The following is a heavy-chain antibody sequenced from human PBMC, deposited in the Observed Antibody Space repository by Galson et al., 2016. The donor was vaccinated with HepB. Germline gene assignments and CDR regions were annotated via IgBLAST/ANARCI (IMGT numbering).Heavy chain of an antibody. Sequence: SVKVSCKVYGGTFSRYAISWLRQAPGQGLEWLGGIIPFVGTPPYGQKFQGRVRIFADESTTTAYMELTGLRVDDTAVYYCAREGNWAGYRCFRFVDWGQGTLVTVSS. J-gene: IGHJ4*02. CDR3: AREGNWAGYRCFRFVD. V-gene: IGHV1-69*13. CDR1: GGTFSRYA. CDR2: IIPFVGTP. D-gene: IGHD3/OR15-3a*01.